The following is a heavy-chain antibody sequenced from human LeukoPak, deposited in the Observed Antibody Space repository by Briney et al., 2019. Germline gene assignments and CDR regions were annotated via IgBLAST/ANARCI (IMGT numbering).Heavy chain of an antibody. D-gene: IGHD3-3*01. CDR3: VRGYSEYWSD. J-gene: IGHJ4*02. CDR1: GGSFSDFY. Sequence: PSETLSLTCAAYGGSFSDFYWNWIRQPPGKGLEWIGQISHSGGINYNPSLQSRVTLSVDTSNNHFSLRLTPVTAADTAVYYCVRGYSEYWSDWGQRSLVTVSS. V-gene: IGHV4-34*01. CDR2: ISHSGGI.